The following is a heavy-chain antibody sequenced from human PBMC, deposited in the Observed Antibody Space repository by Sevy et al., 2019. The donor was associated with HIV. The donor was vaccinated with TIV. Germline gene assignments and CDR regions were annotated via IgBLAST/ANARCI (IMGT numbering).Heavy chain of an antibody. CDR1: GLTFSSYA. J-gene: IGHJ3*02. CDR2: ISYDARNE. Sequence: GGSLRLSCAASGLTFSSYAMHWVRQGPGKGLEWVAVISYDARNEDYADSVKGRFTISRENSKNTSYLQMNSLRAGDTAVYYWARFPPERAFDIWGQGTMVTVSS. CDR3: ARFPPERAFDI. V-gene: IGHV3-30*04.